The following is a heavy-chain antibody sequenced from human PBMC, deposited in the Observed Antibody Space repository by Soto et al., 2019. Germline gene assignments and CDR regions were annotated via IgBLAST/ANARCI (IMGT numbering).Heavy chain of an antibody. CDR2: ISYSGST. CDR1: GGSVSGYF. V-gene: IGHV4-59*02. J-gene: IGHJ4*02. D-gene: IGHD1-1*01. Sequence: QVQLQESGPGLVKPSETLSLTCTVSGGSVSGYFWTWFRQPPGKGLEWIGCISYSGSTNYNSSLKSRVTMSMDTSRNQFSLRLTSVSAADTAVYYCARDGATTGSVYLDYWGQGTLVTVSS. CDR3: ARDGATTGSVYLDY.